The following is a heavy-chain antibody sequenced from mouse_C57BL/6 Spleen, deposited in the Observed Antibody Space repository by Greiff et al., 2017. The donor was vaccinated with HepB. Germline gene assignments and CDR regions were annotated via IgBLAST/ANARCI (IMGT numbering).Heavy chain of an antibody. J-gene: IGHJ3*01. CDR2: IDPSDSYT. Sequence: VQLQQPGAELVKPGASVKLSCKASGYTFTSYWMQWVKQRPGQGLEWIGEIDPSDSYTNYNQKFKGKATLTVDTSSSTAYMQLSSLTSEDAAVYYCALLPPFAYWGQGTLVTVSA. CDR1: GYTFTSYW. D-gene: IGHD2-10*01. V-gene: IGHV1-50*01. CDR3: ALLPPFAY.